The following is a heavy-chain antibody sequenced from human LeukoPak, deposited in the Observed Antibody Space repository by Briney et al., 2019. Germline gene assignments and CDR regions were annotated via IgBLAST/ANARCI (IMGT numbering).Heavy chain of an antibody. CDR2: IYSGGST. J-gene: IGHJ4*02. D-gene: IGHD2-2*01. CDR3: ARSLLGYCSSTSCYALDY. Sequence: GGSLRLSCAASGFTVSSNYMSWVRQAPGKGLEWVSVIYSGGSTYYADSVKGRFTISRDNSKNTLYLQMNSLRAEDTAVYYCARSLLGYCSSTSCYALDYWGQGTLVTVSS. CDR1: GFTVSSNY. V-gene: IGHV3-66*01.